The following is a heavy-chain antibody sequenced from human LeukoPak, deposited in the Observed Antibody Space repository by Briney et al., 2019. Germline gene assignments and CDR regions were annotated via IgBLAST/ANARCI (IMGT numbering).Heavy chain of an antibody. CDR1: GGSFSGYY. Sequence: SETLSLTCAVYGGSFSGYYWSWIRQPPGKGLEWIGEINHSGSTNYNPSLKSRVTISVDTSKNQFSLKLSSVTAADTAVYYCARVSTGLPRTAYDYALPYAFDIWGQGTMVTVSS. D-gene: IGHD3-16*01. CDR2: INHSGST. CDR3: ARVSTGLPRTAYDYALPYAFDI. V-gene: IGHV4-34*01. J-gene: IGHJ3*02.